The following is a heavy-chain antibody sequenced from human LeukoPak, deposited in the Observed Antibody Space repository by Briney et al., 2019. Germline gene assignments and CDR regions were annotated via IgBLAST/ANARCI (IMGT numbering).Heavy chain of an antibody. Sequence: GGALRLSCAASGFTFCSYNMNGGREAPGTGLEWVSYISSSSSDIYYADSVKGRFTVSRDNAKNSLYLQMNSLRSGDTAVYFCARYEYGDSKGRFDPWGQGTLVPVSS. J-gene: IGHJ5*02. V-gene: IGHV3-21*04. CDR2: ISSSSSDI. D-gene: IGHD4-17*01. CDR1: GFTFCSYN. CDR3: ARYEYGDSKGRFDP.